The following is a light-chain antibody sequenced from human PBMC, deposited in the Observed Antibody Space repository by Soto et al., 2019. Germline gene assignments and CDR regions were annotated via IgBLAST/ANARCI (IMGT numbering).Light chain of an antibody. CDR2: GAS. Sequence: EIVLTQSPGTLSLSPGERATLSCRASPSVSSSYLAWYQQKSGQAPRLLVYGASSRATGIPDRFSGSESGTDFTLNISSLEPEECAVYYCQRHDCSSYAFGQGTKLEIK. V-gene: IGKV3-20*01. J-gene: IGKJ2*01. CDR3: QRHDCSSYA. CDR1: PSVSSSY.